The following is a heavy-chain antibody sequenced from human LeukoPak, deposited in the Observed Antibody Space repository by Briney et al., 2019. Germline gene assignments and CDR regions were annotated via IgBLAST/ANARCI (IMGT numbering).Heavy chain of an antibody. CDR3: AKDGLGDYDFWSGSNFDY. CDR1: GFTFSSYA. Sequence: GGSLRLSCAASGFTFSSYAMSWVRQAPGKGLEWVSAISGSGGSTYYADSVKGRFTTSRDNSKNTLYLQMNSLRAEDTAVYYCAKDGLGDYDFWSGSNFDYWGQGTLVTVSS. CDR2: ISGSGGST. D-gene: IGHD3-3*01. J-gene: IGHJ4*02. V-gene: IGHV3-23*01.